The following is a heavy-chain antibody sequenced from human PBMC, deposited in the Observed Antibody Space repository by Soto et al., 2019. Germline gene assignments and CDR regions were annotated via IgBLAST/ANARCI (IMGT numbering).Heavy chain of an antibody. V-gene: IGHV1-24*01. Sequence: ASMKVSCKVSGYTLTELSMHWVRQAPGKGLEWMGGFDPEDGETIYAQKFQGRVTMTEDTSTDTAYMELSSLRSEDTAVYYCATVVGTYSSSWYYFDYWGQGTLVTVSS. CDR2: FDPEDGET. CDR3: ATVVGTYSSSWYYFDY. J-gene: IGHJ4*02. D-gene: IGHD6-13*01. CDR1: GYTLTELS.